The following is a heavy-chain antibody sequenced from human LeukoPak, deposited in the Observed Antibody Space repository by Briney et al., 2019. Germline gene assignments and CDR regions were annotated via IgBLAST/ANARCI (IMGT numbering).Heavy chain of an antibody. V-gene: IGHV3-15*01. J-gene: IGHJ4*02. CDR1: GFTFSNAW. CDR2: IKSKTDGGTT. CDR3: TTERWLQFRLYYFDY. Sequence: GGSLRLSCAASGFTFSNAWMSWVRQAPGKGLEWVGRIKSKTDGGTTDYAAPVKGRFTISRDDSKNTLYLQVNSLKTEDTAVYYCTTERWLQFRLYYFDYWGQGTLVTVSS. D-gene: IGHD5-24*01.